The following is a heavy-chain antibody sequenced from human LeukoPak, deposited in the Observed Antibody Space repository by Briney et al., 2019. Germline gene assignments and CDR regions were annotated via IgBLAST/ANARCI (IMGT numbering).Heavy chain of an antibody. CDR2: IWYDGSNK. J-gene: IGHJ4*02. D-gene: IGHD3-22*01. Sequence: GGSLRLSCTASGFTFSDYGMHWVRQPPGKGLEWVAIIWYDGSNKTYEDSVKGQFTISRDNSKNTLYLQMNSLRAEDTAVYYCARGVDYYENSGTIDYWGQGTLVTVSS. CDR3: ARGVDYYENSGTIDY. V-gene: IGHV3-33*01. CDR1: GFTFSDYG.